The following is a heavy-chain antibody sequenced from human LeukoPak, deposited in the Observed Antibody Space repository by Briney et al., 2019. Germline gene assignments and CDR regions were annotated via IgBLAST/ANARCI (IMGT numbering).Heavy chain of an antibody. CDR3: AKGHTEWEQLALYFDY. Sequence: GGSLRLSCAASGFTFSSYAMSWVRQAPGKGLEWVSAISGSGGSTYYADSVKGRFTISRDNSKNTLYLQMNSLRAEDTAVYYCAKGHTEWEQLALYFDYWGQGTLVTVSS. CDR2: ISGSGGST. J-gene: IGHJ4*02. CDR1: GFTFSSYA. V-gene: IGHV3-23*01. D-gene: IGHD1-26*01.